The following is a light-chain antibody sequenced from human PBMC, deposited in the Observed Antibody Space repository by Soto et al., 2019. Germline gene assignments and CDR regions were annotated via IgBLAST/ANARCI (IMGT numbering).Light chain of an antibody. V-gene: IGKV3-20*01. J-gene: IGKJ1*01. CDR1: QSVSSNF. CDR2: GAS. Sequence: DIVVTQSPGNLSLSPGERATLSCRASQSVSSNFLAWYQQKPGQAPRLLIYGASSRATGIPDRFSGSGSGTDFTLTINRLEPADFAVYYCQYYGSSSTFGQGTKVDIK. CDR3: QYYGSSST.